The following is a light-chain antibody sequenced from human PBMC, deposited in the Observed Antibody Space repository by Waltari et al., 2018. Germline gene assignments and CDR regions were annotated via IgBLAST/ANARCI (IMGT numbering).Light chain of an antibody. V-gene: IGLV3-19*01. CDR1: SLRTYY. Sequence: SSELTHDSAVSVALGQTVRITCQGDSLRTYYVSWYQQKPGQAPVLVIYGRDKRPSGIPDRFSGSSSGDTASLTITGAQAADEADYYCNSRDYSSNYVFGTGTQVTVL. CDR2: GRD. J-gene: IGLJ1*01. CDR3: NSRDYSSNYV.